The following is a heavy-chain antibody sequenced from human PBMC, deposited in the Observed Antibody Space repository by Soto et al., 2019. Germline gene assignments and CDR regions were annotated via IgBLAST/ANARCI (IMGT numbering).Heavy chain of an antibody. D-gene: IGHD2-15*01. CDR2: IIPIFGTA. CDR3: ARERYCSGGSCYYYYGMDV. J-gene: IGHJ6*02. CDR1: GGTFSSYA. Sequence: ASVKVSCKASGGTFSSYAISWVRQAPGQGLEWMGGIIPIFGTANYAQKFQGRVTITADESTSTAYMELSSLRSEDTAVYYCARERYCSGGSCYYYYGMDVWGEGTTVTVS. V-gene: IGHV1-69*13.